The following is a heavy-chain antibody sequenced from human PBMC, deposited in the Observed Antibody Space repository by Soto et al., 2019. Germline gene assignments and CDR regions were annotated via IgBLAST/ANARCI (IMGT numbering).Heavy chain of an antibody. CDR1: GFTFSSYS. Sequence: EVQLVESGGGLVKPGGSLRLSCAASGFTFSSYSMNWVRQAPGKGLEWVSSISGSSSFIYYADSVKGRFTISRDNAKNSLYLQMNSLRAEDTAVYYCARDWSSSDWFPHIDYWGQGTLVTVSS. V-gene: IGHV3-21*06. CDR2: ISGSSSFI. D-gene: IGHD6-19*01. CDR3: ARDWSSSDWFPHIDY. J-gene: IGHJ4*02.